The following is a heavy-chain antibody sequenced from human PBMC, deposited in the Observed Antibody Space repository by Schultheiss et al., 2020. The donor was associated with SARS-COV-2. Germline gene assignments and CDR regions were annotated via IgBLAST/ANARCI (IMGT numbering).Heavy chain of an antibody. V-gene: IGHV3-21*04. Sequence: GGSLRLSCAASGFTFSSYAMSWVRQAPGKGLEWVSSISSSSSYIYYADSVKGRFTISRDNSKNTLYLQMNSLRAEDTAVYYCVATRSPGLTYYDYVWGTLGDWGQGTLVTVSS. CDR2: ISSSSSYI. J-gene: IGHJ4*02. CDR3: VATRSPGLTYYDYVWGTLGD. D-gene: IGHD3-16*01. CDR1: GFTFSSYA.